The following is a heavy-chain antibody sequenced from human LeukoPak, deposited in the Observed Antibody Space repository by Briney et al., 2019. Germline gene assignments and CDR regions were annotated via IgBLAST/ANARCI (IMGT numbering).Heavy chain of an antibody. D-gene: IGHD5-12*01. CDR1: GVSISSGGYY. CDR2: IYYSGST. CDR3: ARDRGPYSGYDSYYFDY. Sequence: SETLSLTCTVSGVSISSGGYYWSWIRQDPGKGLEWIGYIYYSGSTYYNPSLKSRVTISVDTSKNQFSLKLSSVTAADTAVYYCARDRGPYSGYDSYYFDYWGQGTLVTVSS. V-gene: IGHV4-31*03. J-gene: IGHJ4*02.